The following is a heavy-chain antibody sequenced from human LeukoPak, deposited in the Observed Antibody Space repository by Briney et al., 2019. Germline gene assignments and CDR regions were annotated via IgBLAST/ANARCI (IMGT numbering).Heavy chain of an antibody. CDR3: ARADLEYSGYAFDY. J-gene: IGHJ4*02. CDR2: IYYSGST. Sequence: NPSETLSLTCTVSGGSISGYFWSWIRQPPGKGLEWIGYIYYSGSTNYNPSLKSRVTISVDTSKNQFSLKLSSVTAADTAVYYCARADLEYSGYAFDYWGQGTLVTVSS. V-gene: IGHV4-59*01. D-gene: IGHD5-12*01. CDR1: GGSISGYF.